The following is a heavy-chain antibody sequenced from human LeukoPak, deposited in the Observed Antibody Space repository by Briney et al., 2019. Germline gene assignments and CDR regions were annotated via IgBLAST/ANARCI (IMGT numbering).Heavy chain of an antibody. CDR1: GFSLSTSGVG. CDR3: ARRCSGPSCYVY. Sequence: PGPTLVNPTQTLTLTCSFSGFSLSTSGVGVGWIRQPPGMALEWLALIYWDDDKRYSPSLKSRLTITKDTSKNQVVLTMTNMDPVDTATYYCARRCSGPSCYVYWGQRTLVTVSS. V-gene: IGHV2-5*02. J-gene: IGHJ4*02. CDR2: IYWDDDK. D-gene: IGHD2-15*01.